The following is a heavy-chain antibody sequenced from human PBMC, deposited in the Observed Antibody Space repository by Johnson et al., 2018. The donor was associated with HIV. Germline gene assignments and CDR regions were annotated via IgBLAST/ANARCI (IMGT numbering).Heavy chain of an antibody. J-gene: IGHJ3*02. CDR1: GFTFSSYA. Sequence: QMQLVESGGGVVQPGRSLRLYCAASGFTFSSYAMHWVRQAPGKGLEWVAVISYDGSNKYYTASVKGRFTISRDNSKNTLYLQMNSLRAEDTAVYYCAKESKWESRTPHDFDIWGQGTLVTVSS. CDR3: AKESKWESRTPHDFDI. D-gene: IGHD1-26*01. V-gene: IGHV3-30*14. CDR2: ISYDGSNK.